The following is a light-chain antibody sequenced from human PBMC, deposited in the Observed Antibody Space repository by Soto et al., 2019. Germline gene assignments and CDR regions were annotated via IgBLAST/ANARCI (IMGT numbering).Light chain of an antibody. V-gene: IGKV3-11*01. CDR1: QRVSSY. Sequence: EMVMTQSPPTLSLSLGARATLXCRASQRVSSYLAWYQQKPGQAPRLLIYDASNRATGIPARFSGSGSGTDFTLTISSLEPEDFAVYYCQQRSNWPPITFGQGTRLEIK. J-gene: IGKJ5*01. CDR3: QQRSNWPPIT. CDR2: DAS.